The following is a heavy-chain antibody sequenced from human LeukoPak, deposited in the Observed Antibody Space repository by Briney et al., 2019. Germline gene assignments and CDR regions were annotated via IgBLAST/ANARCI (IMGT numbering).Heavy chain of an antibody. D-gene: IGHD4-11*01. CDR1: GGSISSSSYY. V-gene: IGHV4-39*01. CDR3: ARGGLDYPPWVDS. J-gene: IGHJ4*02. CDR2: IYYSGST. Sequence: SETLSLTCTVSGGSISSSSYYWGWIRQPPGKGLEWIGSIYYSGSTYYNPSLKSRVTISVDTSKNQFSLKLSSVTAADTAVYYCARGGLDYPPWVDSWGQGTLVTVSS.